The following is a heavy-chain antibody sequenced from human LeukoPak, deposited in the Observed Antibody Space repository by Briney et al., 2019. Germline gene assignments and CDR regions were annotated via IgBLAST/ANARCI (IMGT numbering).Heavy chain of an antibody. CDR3: ARERGGFWSGYYPF. CDR2: LLSDGRT. Sequence: GGSLRLSCAASGFIVDTNNMTWVRQAPGKGLEWVSLLLSDGRTYYADSVKGRFITSRDNSKNSLYLQMSNLRVEDTATYYCARERGGFWSGYYPFWGQGTLVTVSS. J-gene: IGHJ4*02. D-gene: IGHD3-3*01. CDR1: GFIVDTNN. V-gene: IGHV3-53*01.